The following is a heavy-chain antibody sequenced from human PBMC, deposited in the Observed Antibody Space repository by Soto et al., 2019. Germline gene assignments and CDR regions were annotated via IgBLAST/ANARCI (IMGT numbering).Heavy chain of an antibody. Sequence: GESLKISCKGSGYSFTSYWIGWVRQMPGKGLEWMGIIYPGDSDTRYSPSFQGQVTISADKSISTAYLQWSSLKASDTAMYYCARHAGYYDFWSGYTPGAFDIWGQGTMVTVS. CDR3: ARHAGYYDFWSGYTPGAFDI. CDR1: GYSFTSYW. V-gene: IGHV5-51*01. J-gene: IGHJ3*02. CDR2: IYPGDSDT. D-gene: IGHD3-3*01.